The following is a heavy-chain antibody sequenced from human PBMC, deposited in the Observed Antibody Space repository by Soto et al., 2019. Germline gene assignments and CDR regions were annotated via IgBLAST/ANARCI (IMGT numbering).Heavy chain of an antibody. Sequence: EVQLLESGGGLVQPGGSLRLSCAAAGFTFSNYALTWVRQSPGKGLEWVSTFSGSGGSTYYADSVRGRFTISRDNSKNTLFLQMTSLRVEDTAIYYCARDWTGDTCPCLDVWGQGNTVSVSS. CDR3: ARDWTGDTCPCLDV. D-gene: IGHD3-3*01. J-gene: IGHJ6*02. CDR1: GFTFSNYA. CDR2: FSGSGGST. V-gene: IGHV3-23*01.